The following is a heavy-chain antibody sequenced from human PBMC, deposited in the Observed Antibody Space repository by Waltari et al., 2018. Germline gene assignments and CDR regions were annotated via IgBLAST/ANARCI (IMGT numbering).Heavy chain of an antibody. CDR2: ISHSCNT. J-gene: IGHJ5*02. CDR1: RYSISSGNY. CDR3: ARDPAGAANWFDP. V-gene: IGHV4-38-2*02. Sequence: QVQLQESGPGLVKPSETLSLTCTVSRYSISSGNYWGWIRQPPGKGLEWSGSISHSCNTYYNPSLKSRVTNSVDTSKNQFSLKLNSVTAADTAVYYCARDPAGAANWFDPWGQGTLVTVSS.